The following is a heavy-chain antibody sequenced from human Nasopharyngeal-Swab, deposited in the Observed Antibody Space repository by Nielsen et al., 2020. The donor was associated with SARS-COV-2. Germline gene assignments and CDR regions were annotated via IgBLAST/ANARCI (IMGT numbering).Heavy chain of an antibody. J-gene: IGHJ3*02. V-gene: IGHV4-34*01. CDR3: ARDARWELLGAFDI. CDR2: IYHSGST. Sequence: SETLSLTCAVYGGSFSGYYWSWIRQPPGKGLEWIGSIYHSGSTYYNPSLKSRVTISVDTSKNQFSLKLSSVTAADTAVYYCARDARWELLGAFDIWGQGTMVTVSS. D-gene: IGHD1-26*01. CDR1: GGSFSGYY.